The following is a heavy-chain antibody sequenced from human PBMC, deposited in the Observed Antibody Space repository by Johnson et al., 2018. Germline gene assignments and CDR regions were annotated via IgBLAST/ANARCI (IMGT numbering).Heavy chain of an antibody. Sequence: QVQLVQSGAEVKKPGASVKVSCKVSGYTLTELSMHWVRQAPGKGLEWMGGFDPEDGETIYAQKFQGRVTMTEDTATDTAYMELSSLRSEDTAVYYCATEFIRRSHTVTTFYGAFDIWGQGTMVTVSS. J-gene: IGHJ3*02. D-gene: IGHD4-17*01. CDR1: GYTLTELS. CDR2: FDPEDGET. V-gene: IGHV1-24*01. CDR3: ATEFIRRSHTVTTFYGAFDI.